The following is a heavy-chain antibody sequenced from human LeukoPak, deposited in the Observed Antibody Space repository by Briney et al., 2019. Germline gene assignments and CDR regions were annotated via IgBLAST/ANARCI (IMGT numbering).Heavy chain of an antibody. D-gene: IGHD3-22*01. CDR3: ARGPGSDSSGRRFDP. CDR2: IYYSGST. V-gene: IGHV4-30-4*08. CDR1: GGSISSSSYY. J-gene: IGHJ5*02. Sequence: PSETLSLTCTVSGGSISSSSYYWGWIRQPPGKGLEWIGYIYYSGSTYYNPSLRSRVTVSVDTSKNQFSLKLSSVTAADTAVYYCARGPGSDSSGRRFDPWGQGTLVTVSS.